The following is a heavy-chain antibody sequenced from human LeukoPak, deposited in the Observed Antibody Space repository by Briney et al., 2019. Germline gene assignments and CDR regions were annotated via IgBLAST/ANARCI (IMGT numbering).Heavy chain of an antibody. D-gene: IGHD3-10*01. J-gene: IGHJ6*03. V-gene: IGHV4-61*02. CDR1: GGFISSGSYY. CDR3: AREVGFGYLYYYMDV. Sequence: PSQTLSLTCTVSGGFISSGSYYWSWIRQPAGKGLEWVGRIYTSGSTNYNPSLKSRVTISLDTSKNQFSLKLSSVTAADSAVYYCAREVGFGYLYYYMDVWGKGTTVTVSS. CDR2: IYTSGST.